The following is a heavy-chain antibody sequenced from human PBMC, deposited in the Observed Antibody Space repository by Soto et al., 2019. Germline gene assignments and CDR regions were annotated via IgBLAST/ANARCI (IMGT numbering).Heavy chain of an antibody. CDR1: GFGFSNAW. V-gene: IGHV3-15*07. CDR3: ATDTFGTERLLSYAMDV. D-gene: IGHD1-1*01. Sequence: EMQLVESGGGLVKPGGSLRLSCAALGFGFSNAWMNWVRQAPGKGLEWVGRIRSKSDGGTTDYAAPVKGRFIISRDDSENTLYLQMNSLQTEDTAVYYCATDTFGTERLLSYAMDVWGLGTTVTVSS. CDR2: IRSKSDGGTT. J-gene: IGHJ6*02.